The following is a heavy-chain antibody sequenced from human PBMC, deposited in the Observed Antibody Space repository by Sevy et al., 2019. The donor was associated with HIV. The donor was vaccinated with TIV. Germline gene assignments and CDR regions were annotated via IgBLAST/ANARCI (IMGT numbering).Heavy chain of an antibody. V-gene: IGHV4-59*01. CDR2: IYYSGST. CDR1: GGSISSYY. Sequence: SETLSLTCTVSGGSISSYYWSWIRQPPGKGLEWIGYIYYSGSTNYNPSLKSRVTISVDPSKNQFSLKLSSVTAADTAVYYCARVVAGIYYFDYWGEGTLVTVSS. J-gene: IGHJ4*02. D-gene: IGHD6-19*01. CDR3: ARVVAGIYYFDY.